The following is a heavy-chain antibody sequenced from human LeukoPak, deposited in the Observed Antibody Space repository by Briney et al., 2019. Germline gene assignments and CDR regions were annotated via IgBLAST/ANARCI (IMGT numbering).Heavy chain of an antibody. CDR2: ISYDESNK. D-gene: IGHD3-22*01. V-gene: IGHV3-30-3*02. Sequence: GGSLRLSCAASGFTFSSYTMHWVRQAPGKGLEWVAVISYDESNKYYADSVKGRFTISRDNSKNTLFLQMNSLRVEDTAVYYCAKYDTSAYALDYWGQGTLVTVSS. J-gene: IGHJ4*02. CDR1: GFTFSSYT. CDR3: AKYDTSAYALDY.